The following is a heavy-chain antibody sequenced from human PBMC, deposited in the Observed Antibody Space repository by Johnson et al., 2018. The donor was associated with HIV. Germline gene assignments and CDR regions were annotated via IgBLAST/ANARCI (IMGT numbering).Heavy chain of an antibody. CDR2: ISGSGGSR. CDR1: GFTFSSYA. V-gene: IGHV3-23*04. CDR3: AKGTYYYDSSGYNDAFDM. J-gene: IGHJ3*02. D-gene: IGHD3-22*01. Sequence: EVQLVESGGGLVQPGGSLRLSCAASGFTFSSYAMSWVRQGPGKGLEWVSGISGSGGSRNYADSVKGRFTISRDNSKNTLYLQMNSLRAEDTAVYYCAKGTYYYDSSGYNDAFDMWGQGTMVTVSS.